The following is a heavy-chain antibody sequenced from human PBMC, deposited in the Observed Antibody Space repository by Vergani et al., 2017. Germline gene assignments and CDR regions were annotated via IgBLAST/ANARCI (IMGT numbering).Heavy chain of an antibody. Sequence: QVQLVQSGAEVKKPGASVKVSCKASGYTFTGYYMHWVRQAPGKGLEWMGWINPNSGGTNYAQKFQGRVTMTRDTSISTAYMELSRLRSDDTAVYYCAREWRGSGWSLYYFDYWGQGTLVTVSS. J-gene: IGHJ4*02. CDR3: AREWRGSGWSLYYFDY. CDR1: GYTFTGYY. CDR2: INPNSGGT. V-gene: IGHV1-2*02. D-gene: IGHD6-19*01.